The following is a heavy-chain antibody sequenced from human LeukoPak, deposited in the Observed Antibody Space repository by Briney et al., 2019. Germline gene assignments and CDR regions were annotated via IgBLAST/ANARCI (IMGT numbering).Heavy chain of an antibody. CDR3: AKDPYCSGGSCYGAEYFQH. CDR1: GFTFSSYA. D-gene: IGHD2-15*01. Sequence: EGSLRLSCAASGFTFSSYAMSWVRQAPGKGLEWVSAISGSGGSTYYADSVKGRFTISRDNSKNTLYLQMNSLRAEDTAVYYCAKDPYCSGGSCYGAEYFQHWGQGTLVTVSS. J-gene: IGHJ1*01. CDR2: ISGSGGST. V-gene: IGHV3-23*01.